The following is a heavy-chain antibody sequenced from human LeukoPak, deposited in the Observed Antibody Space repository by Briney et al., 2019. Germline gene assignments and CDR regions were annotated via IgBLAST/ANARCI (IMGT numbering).Heavy chain of an antibody. J-gene: IGHJ4*02. D-gene: IGHD7-27*01. Sequence: SVKVSCKASGYTFTSYDFNWVRQATGQRPEWMGWMSPNSGDTGYAQKFQDRVTMTRNTSISTAYMVLSSLRSDDTAVYYCARGPPNWGYDYWGPGTLVTVSS. CDR2: MSPNSGDT. CDR3: ARGPPNWGYDY. CDR1: GYTFTSYD. V-gene: IGHV1-8*01.